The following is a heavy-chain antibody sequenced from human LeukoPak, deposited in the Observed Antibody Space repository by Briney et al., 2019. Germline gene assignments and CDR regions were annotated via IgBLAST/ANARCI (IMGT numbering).Heavy chain of an antibody. J-gene: IGHJ4*02. CDR3: ARESSGWLNPFDY. V-gene: IGHV3-23*01. Sequence: QPGGSLRLSCAASGFTFSSYAMSWVRQAPGKGLEWVSAISGSGGSTYYADSVKGRFSISRDNSKNTLYVQMNSLRAEDMAVYYCARESSGWLNPFDYWGQGTLVTVSS. CDR2: ISGSGGST. D-gene: IGHD6-19*01. CDR1: GFTFSSYA.